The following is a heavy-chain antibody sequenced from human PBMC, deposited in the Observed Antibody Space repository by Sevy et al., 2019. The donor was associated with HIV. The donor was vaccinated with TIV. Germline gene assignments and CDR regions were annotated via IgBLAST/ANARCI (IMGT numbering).Heavy chain of an antibody. J-gene: IGHJ4*02. CDR2: IGYDGNNK. CDR3: ARDPRIYGDYLLAYFDY. CDR1: GFSLESYW. V-gene: IGHV3-33*08. D-gene: IGHD4-17*01. Sequence: GGSLRLSCVASGFSLESYWMNWVRQAPGKPLEWVAVIGYDGNNKFYADSVKGRFTISRDDSKNTVFLQMDSLRAEDTAVYYCARDPRIYGDYLLAYFDYWGQGTLVTVSS.